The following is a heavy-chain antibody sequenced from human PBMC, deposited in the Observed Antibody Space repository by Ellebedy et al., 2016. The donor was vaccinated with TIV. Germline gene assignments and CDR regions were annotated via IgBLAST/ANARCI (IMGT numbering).Heavy chain of an antibody. CDR1: GGSISSGDYY. Sequence: MPSETLSLTCTVSGGSISSGDYYWSWIRQPPGKGLEWIGYIYYSGSTYYNPSLKSRVTISVDTSKNQFSLKLSSVTAADTAVYYCARVGYSGSYYGYYYYGMDVWGQGTTVTVSS. J-gene: IGHJ6*02. D-gene: IGHD1-26*01. CDR2: IYYSGST. CDR3: ARVGYSGSYYGYYYYGMDV. V-gene: IGHV4-30-4*01.